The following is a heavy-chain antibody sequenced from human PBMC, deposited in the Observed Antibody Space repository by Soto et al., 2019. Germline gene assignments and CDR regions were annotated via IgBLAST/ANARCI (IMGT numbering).Heavy chain of an antibody. D-gene: IGHD3-10*01. J-gene: IGHJ4*02. CDR3: ARGSRDSYPGSRIFDL. Sequence: GGSLRLSCAASGFTFSNYAMHWVRQAPGKGLEWVAVISYDGSDKYNANSVKGRFTISRDNSKNTLYLQMNSLRAEDTAVYYCARGSRDSYPGSRIFDLWGRGTRVTVSS. CDR1: GFTFSNYA. CDR2: ISYDGSDK. V-gene: IGHV3-30-3*01.